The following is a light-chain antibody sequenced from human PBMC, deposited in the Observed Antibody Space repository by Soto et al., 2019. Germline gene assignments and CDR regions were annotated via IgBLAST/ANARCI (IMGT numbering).Light chain of an antibody. Sequence: EIVMTQYQATLSVSPGERATLSCRASQSVSSNLAWYQQKPGQAPRLLIFVGSSRATGIPDRFSGSGSGTDFTLTISRLEPEDFAVYYCQQYGSLPWTIGQGTKVDIK. CDR1: QSVSSN. CDR2: VGS. V-gene: IGKV3-20*01. CDR3: QQYGSLPWT. J-gene: IGKJ1*01.